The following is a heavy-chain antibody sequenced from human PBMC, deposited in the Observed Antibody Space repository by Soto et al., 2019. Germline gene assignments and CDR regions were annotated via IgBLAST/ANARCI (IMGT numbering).Heavy chain of an antibody. CDR2: ITAYNGNT. CDR3: APSGYGLPAGY. V-gene: IGHV1-18*01. Sequence: QVQLVQSGAEVKKPGASVKVSCKASGYTFSSYGISWVRQAPGQGLEGMGWITAYNGNTNYAQKLQGRVTMTTDTPTRTAYMELRSLRSDDTAVYYSAPSGYGLPAGYWGQGTLVTVSS. J-gene: IGHJ4*02. D-gene: IGHD5-18*01. CDR1: GYTFSSYG.